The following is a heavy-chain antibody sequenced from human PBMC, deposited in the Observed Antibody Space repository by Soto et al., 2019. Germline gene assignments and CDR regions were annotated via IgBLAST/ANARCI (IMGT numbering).Heavy chain of an antibody. D-gene: IGHD6-19*01. V-gene: IGHV3-33*01. CDR3: ARDRYSSGWYDFDY. CDR1: GFTFSSYG. Sequence: QVQLVESGGGVVQPGRSLRLSCAASGFTFSSYGMHWVRQAPGKGLEWVAVIWYDGSNKYYADSVKGRFTISRDNSKNTLYLQMNSLRAKDTAVYYCARDRYSSGWYDFDYWGQGTLVTVSS. J-gene: IGHJ4*02. CDR2: IWYDGSNK.